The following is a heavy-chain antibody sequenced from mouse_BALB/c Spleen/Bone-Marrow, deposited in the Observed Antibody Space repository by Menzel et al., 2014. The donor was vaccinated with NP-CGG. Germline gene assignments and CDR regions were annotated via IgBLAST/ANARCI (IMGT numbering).Heavy chain of an antibody. Sequence: EVQLQQSGAELVKPGASVKLSCTASGFNIKDTYMHWVKQRPEQGLEWIGRIDPANGNTKYDPKFQGKATITADKSSNTAYLQLSSLTSEDTAVYYCAVYYYGSSLFAYWGQGTLVTVSA. J-gene: IGHJ3*01. CDR2: IDPANGNT. CDR1: GFNIKDTY. D-gene: IGHD1-1*01. V-gene: IGHV14-3*02. CDR3: AVYYYGSSLFAY.